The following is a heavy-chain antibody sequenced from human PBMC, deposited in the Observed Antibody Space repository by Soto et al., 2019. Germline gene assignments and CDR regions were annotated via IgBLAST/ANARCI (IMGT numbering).Heavy chain of an antibody. CDR2: ISGSGGGA. D-gene: IGHD2-15*01. Sequence: GGSLRLSCAASGFTFSSYAMSWVRQAPGKGLEWVSLISGSGGGAYYADSVKGRFTISRDNSKNTLYLQMNSLRAEDTAVFYCAKHLSNGSPDYWGQGTLVTVSS. CDR3: AKHLSNGSPDY. V-gene: IGHV3-23*01. CDR1: GFTFSSYA. J-gene: IGHJ4*02.